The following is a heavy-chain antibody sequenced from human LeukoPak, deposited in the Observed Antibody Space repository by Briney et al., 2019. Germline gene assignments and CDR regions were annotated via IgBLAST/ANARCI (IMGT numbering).Heavy chain of an antibody. CDR1: GFTFSSYA. D-gene: IGHD3-22*01. V-gene: IGHV3-23*01. CDR2: ISGSGGST. CDR3: AKGRYYYDNSDAFEI. J-gene: IGHJ3*02. Sequence: GGSLRLSCAASGFTFSSYAMSWDRQAPGKGLEWVSGISGSGGSTYYADSMKGRFTISRDNSKNTLYLQMNSLRAEDTAVYHCAKGRYYYDNSDAFEIWGQGTMVTVSS.